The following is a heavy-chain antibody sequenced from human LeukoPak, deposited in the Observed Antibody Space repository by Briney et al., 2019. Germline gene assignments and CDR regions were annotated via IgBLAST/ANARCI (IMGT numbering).Heavy chain of an antibody. CDR2: ISGSDGRT. CDR1: GFTFSTYA. J-gene: IGHJ4*02. Sequence: GGSLRLSCTASGFTFSTYAMSWVRQAPGKGLEWVSVISGSDGRTYYADSVTGRFTISRDISKSTLYLQMNSLRAEDTAVYYCAKDYPAAAGSSDYWGQGTLVTVSS. V-gene: IGHV3-23*01. D-gene: IGHD6-13*01. CDR3: AKDYPAAAGSSDY.